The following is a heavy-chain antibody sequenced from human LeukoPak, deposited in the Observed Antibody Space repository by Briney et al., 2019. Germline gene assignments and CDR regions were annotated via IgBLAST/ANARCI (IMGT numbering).Heavy chain of an antibody. J-gene: IGHJ1*01. CDR3: AKKFGSSWYPH. D-gene: IGHD6-13*01. CDR1: GFTFSSYG. CDR2: ISYDGSNK. Sequence: QTGGSLRLSCAASGFTFSSYGMHWVRQAPGKGLEWVAVISYDGSNKYYADSVKGRFTISRDNSKNTLYLQMNSLRAEDTAVYYCAKKFGSSWYPHWAQGTLVTVSS. V-gene: IGHV3-30*18.